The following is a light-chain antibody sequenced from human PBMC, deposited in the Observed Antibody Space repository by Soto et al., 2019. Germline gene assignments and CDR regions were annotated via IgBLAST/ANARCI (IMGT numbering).Light chain of an antibody. J-gene: IGKJ4*01. CDR2: DAS. V-gene: IGKV3-11*01. CDR1: QSVTKNN. Sequence: EIVLTQSPGTLSLSPGERATLSCRASQSVTKNNLNWYQQKPGQAPRLLIYDASNRATGIPARFSGSGSGTDFTLTISSLEPADFAVYYCQQRSNWPLTFGGGTKVDIK. CDR3: QQRSNWPLT.